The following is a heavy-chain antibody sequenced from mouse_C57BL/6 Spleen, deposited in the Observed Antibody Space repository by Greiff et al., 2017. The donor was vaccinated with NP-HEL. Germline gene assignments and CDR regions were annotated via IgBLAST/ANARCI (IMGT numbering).Heavy chain of an antibody. CDR1: GFTFSSYA. CDR3: ARDQARYYFDY. J-gene: IGHJ2*01. CDR2: ISDGGSYT. D-gene: IGHD1-1*01. Sequence: EVMLVESGGGLVKPGGSLKLSCAASGFTFSSYAMSWVRQTPEKRLEWVATISDGGSYTYYPDNVKGRFTISRDNAKNNLYLQMSHLKSEDTAMYYCARDQARYYFDYWGQGTTLTVSS. V-gene: IGHV5-4*01.